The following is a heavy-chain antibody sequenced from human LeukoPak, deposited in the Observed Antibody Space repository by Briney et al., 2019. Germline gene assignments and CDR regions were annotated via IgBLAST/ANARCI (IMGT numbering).Heavy chain of an antibody. V-gene: IGHV4-4*02. CDR1: GGSISSSNW. J-gene: IGHJ3*02. CDR3: ARVLETYCGGDCYSRAFDI. CDR2: IYHSGST. D-gene: IGHD2-21*02. Sequence: SGTLSLTCAVSGGSISSSNWWSWVRQPPGKGLEWIGEIYHSGSTNYNPSLKSRVTISVDKSKNQFSLKLSSVTAADTAVYYCARVLETYCGGDCYSRAFDIWGQGTMVTVSS.